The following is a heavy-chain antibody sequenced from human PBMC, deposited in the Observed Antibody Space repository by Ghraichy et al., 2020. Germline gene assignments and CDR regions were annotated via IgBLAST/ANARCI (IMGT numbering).Heavy chain of an antibody. J-gene: IGHJ4*02. Sequence: GGSLRLSCAASGFTFSSYSMNWVRQAPGKGLEWVSSISSSSSYIYYADSVKGRFTISRDNAKNSLYLQMNSLRAEDTAVYYCARWDYYGSGSYYTDYWGQGTLVTVSS. V-gene: IGHV3-21*01. CDR2: ISSSSSYI. D-gene: IGHD3-10*01. CDR1: GFTFSSYS. CDR3: ARWDYYGSGSYYTDY.